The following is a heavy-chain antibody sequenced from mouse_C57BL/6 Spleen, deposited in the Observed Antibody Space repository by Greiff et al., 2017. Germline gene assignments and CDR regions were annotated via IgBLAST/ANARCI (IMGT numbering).Heavy chain of an antibody. D-gene: IGHD1-1*01. CDR3: ARRYYGSSRYWYFDV. Sequence: VKLQQPGAELVKPGASVKLSCKASGYTFTSYWMHWVKQRPGQGLEWIVMIHPNSGSTNYNEKFKSKATLTVEKSSSTAYMQLSSLTSEDSAVYYCARRYYGSSRYWYFDVWGTGTTVTVSS. J-gene: IGHJ1*03. CDR1: GYTFTSYW. CDR2: IHPNSGST. V-gene: IGHV1-64*01.